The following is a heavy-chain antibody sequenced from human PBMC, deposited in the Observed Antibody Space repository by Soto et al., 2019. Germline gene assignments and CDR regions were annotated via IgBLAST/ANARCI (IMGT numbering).Heavy chain of an antibody. Sequence: QVQLQQWGAGLLKPSETLSLTCAVYGGSFSGYYWSWIRQPPGKELEWIGEINHSGSTNNNPSLKSRVTISVDTSKNQFSLKLSSVTAADTAVYYCARSGATVTTFPRDYWGQGTLVTVSS. CDR1: GGSFSGYY. D-gene: IGHD4-17*01. CDR3: ARSGATVTTFPRDY. V-gene: IGHV4-34*01. J-gene: IGHJ4*02. CDR2: INHSGST.